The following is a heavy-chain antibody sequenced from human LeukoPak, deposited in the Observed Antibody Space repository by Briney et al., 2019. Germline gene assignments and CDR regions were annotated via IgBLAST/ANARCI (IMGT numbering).Heavy chain of an antibody. D-gene: IGHD1-26*01. CDR1: GYRFTSYW. V-gene: IGHV5-51*01. CDR2: IYPGDSET. Sequence: GESLKISCKGSGYRFTSYWIGWVRQMPGKGLEWMGIIYPGDSETRYSPSSQGQVTISADWSISTAYLQWSSLKASDTAMYYCARLGVGATRGYYYYYMDVWGKGTTVTVSS. CDR3: ARLGVGATRGYYYYYMDV. J-gene: IGHJ6*03.